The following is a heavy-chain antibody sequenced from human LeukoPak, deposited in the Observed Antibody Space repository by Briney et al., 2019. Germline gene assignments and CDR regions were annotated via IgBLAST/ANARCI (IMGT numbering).Heavy chain of an antibody. D-gene: IGHD3-3*01. Sequence: GGSLRLSCAASGFTFSSYSMNWVRQAPGKGLEWVSSISSSSSYIYYADSVKGRFTISRDISKNTVYLQMNSLRAEDTAVYYCTKTDRTGALGRFRMRSDAFDIWGQGTMVTVSS. V-gene: IGHV3-21*04. CDR3: TKTDRTGALGRFRMRSDAFDI. J-gene: IGHJ3*02. CDR1: GFTFSSYS. CDR2: ISSSSSYI.